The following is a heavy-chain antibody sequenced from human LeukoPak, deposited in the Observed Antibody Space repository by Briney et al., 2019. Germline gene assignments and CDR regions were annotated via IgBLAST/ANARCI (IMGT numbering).Heavy chain of an antibody. Sequence: PSQTLSLTCTVSGGSLSSGDYYWRWIRQPPGRGLEWIGYIYYSGSTYYNPSIKSRVTISGDTSKNQFSLKLSSVTAADTAVYYCARDPRAYSGSRNLNPPLLYYFDYWGQGTLVTVSS. CDR2: IYYSGST. CDR1: GGSLSSGDYY. J-gene: IGHJ4*02. V-gene: IGHV4-30-4*01. D-gene: IGHD5-12*01. CDR3: ARDPRAYSGSRNLNPPLLYYFDY.